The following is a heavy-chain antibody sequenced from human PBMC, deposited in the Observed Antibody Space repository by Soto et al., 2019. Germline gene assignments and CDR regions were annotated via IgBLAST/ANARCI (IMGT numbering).Heavy chain of an antibody. CDR2: INSDGSST. CDR1: GFTFSSYW. CDR3: ASPRITMVRGLVDV. Sequence: EVQLVESGGGLVQPGGSLRLSCAASGFTFSSYWMHWVRQAPGKGLVWVSRINSDGSSTSYADSVKGRFTISRDNAKNTLYLQMNSLGADGTAVYYCASPRITMVRGLVDVWGQGTTVTVSS. J-gene: IGHJ6*02. D-gene: IGHD3-10*01. V-gene: IGHV3-74*01.